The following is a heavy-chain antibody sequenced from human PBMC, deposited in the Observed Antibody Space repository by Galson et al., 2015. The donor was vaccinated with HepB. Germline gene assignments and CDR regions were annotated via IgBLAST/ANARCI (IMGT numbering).Heavy chain of an antibody. CDR1: GFTFRNYG. CDR3: AKDPYLYSALAGTMAGFDC. CDR2: ISYDGSNK. Sequence: SLRLSCAAYGFTFRNYGMHWVRQAPGKGLEWVAVISYDGSNKYYADSVKGRFTISRDNSKNTLYLQMNSLRAEDTALYYCAKDPYLYSALAGTMAGFDCWGQGTLVTVSS. D-gene: IGHD6-19*01. V-gene: IGHV3-30*18. J-gene: IGHJ4*02.